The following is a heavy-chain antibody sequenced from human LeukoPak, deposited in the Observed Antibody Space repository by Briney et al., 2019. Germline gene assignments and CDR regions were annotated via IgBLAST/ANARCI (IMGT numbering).Heavy chain of an antibody. D-gene: IGHD3-10*01. J-gene: IGHJ4*02. CDR3: ARRPFGADY. CDR2: IKQDGSEK. V-gene: IGHV3-7*01. Sequence: GGSLRHSCAASGFTFSSNWMSWVRQAPGKGLEWVANIKQDGSEKYYVDSVKGRFTISRDNAKNSVYLQMNSLRVEDTAVYYCARRPFGADYWGQGTLVTVSS. CDR1: GFTFSSNW.